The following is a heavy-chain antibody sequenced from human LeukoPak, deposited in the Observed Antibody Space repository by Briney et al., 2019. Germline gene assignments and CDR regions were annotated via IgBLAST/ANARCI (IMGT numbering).Heavy chain of an antibody. CDR2: INHSGST. J-gene: IGHJ3*02. D-gene: IGHD2-15*01. CDR3: ARVPPFCSGGSCQLHAFDI. Sequence: SETLSLTCAVYGGSFSGYYWSWIRQPPGKGLEWIGEINHSGSTNYNPSLKSRVTISVDTSKNQLSLKLSSVTAADTAVYYCARVPPFCSGGSCQLHAFDIWGQGTMVTVSS. CDR1: GGSFSGYY. V-gene: IGHV4-34*01.